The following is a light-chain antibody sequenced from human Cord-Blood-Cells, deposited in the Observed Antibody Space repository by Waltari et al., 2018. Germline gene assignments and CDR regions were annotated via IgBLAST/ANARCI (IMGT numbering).Light chain of an antibody. Sequence: DIQMTQSPSSLSASLGDRVTITCRASQSISSYLNWYQQKPGKAPKLLIYAASSLQSGVPSRFRGSGSGTDFTLTISSLQPEDFATYYCQQSYSTPRTFGQGTKVEIK. CDR3: QQSYSTPRT. CDR1: QSISSY. J-gene: IGKJ1*01. V-gene: IGKV1-39*01. CDR2: AAS.